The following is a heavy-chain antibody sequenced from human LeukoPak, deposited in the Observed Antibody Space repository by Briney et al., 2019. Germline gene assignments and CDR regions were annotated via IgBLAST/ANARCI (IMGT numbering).Heavy chain of an antibody. CDR2: INHSGST. CDR1: GGSFSGYY. V-gene: IGHV4-34*01. CDR3: ARVKGRYYGSGSYSKGAFDI. J-gene: IGHJ3*02. D-gene: IGHD3-10*01. Sequence: SETLSLTCAVYGGSFSGYYWSWIRQPPGKGLEWIGEINHSGSTNYNPSLKSRATISVDTSKNQFSLKLSSVTAADTAVYYCARVKGRYYGSGSYSKGAFDIWGQGTMVTVSS.